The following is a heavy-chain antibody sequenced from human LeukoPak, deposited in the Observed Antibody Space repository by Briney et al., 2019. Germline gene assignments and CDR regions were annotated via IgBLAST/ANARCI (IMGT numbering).Heavy chain of an antibody. D-gene: IGHD1-26*01. CDR1: GFTFSSYA. CDR2: ISNGAST. CDR3: ARVGTGGTYLPWRAFDL. V-gene: IGHV3-64*01. Sequence: GGSLRLSCAASGFTFSSYAMHWVRQAPGKGVEYVSVISNGASTYYTNSVKGRFTISRDNSKNTLYLQMGSLRTEDMAVYFCARVGTGGTYLPWRAFDLWGRGTMVTVSS. J-gene: IGHJ3*01.